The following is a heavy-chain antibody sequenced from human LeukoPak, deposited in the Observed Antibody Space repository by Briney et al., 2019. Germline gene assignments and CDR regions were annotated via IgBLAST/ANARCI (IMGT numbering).Heavy chain of an antibody. CDR1: GFTFSNAW. Sequence: GGSLRLSCAASGFTFSNAWMSWVRQAPGKGLEWVGRIKSKTDGGTTDYAAPVRGRFTISRDDSKDTLYLQMNSLKTEDTAVYYCTTVEYQLPSGYWGQGTLVTVSS. V-gene: IGHV3-15*01. CDR2: IKSKTDGGTT. CDR3: TTVEYQLPSGY. D-gene: IGHD2-2*01. J-gene: IGHJ4*02.